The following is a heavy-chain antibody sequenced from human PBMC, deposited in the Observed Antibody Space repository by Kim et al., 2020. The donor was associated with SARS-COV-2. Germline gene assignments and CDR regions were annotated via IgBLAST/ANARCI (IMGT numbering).Heavy chain of an antibody. D-gene: IGHD3-16*01. CDR2: RGGST. V-gene: IGHV3-23*01. CDR3: AKGLGSV. J-gene: IGHJ6*02. Sequence: RGGSTYYADSVKGRLTISRDNSKNTLYLQMNSLRAEDTAVYYCAKGLGSVWGQGTTVTVSS.